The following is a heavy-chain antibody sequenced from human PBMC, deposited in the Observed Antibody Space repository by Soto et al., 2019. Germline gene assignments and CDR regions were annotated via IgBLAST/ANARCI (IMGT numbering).Heavy chain of an antibody. V-gene: IGHV1-18*01. CDR2: ISAYNGNT. Sequence: ASVKVSCKASGYTFTSYGISWVRQAPGQELEWMGWISAYNGNTNYAQKLQGRVTMTTDTSTSTAYMELRSLRSDDTAVYYCARPHGSSGYYSYYGMDVWGQGTTVTVSS. D-gene: IGHD3-22*01. CDR3: ARPHGSSGYYSYYGMDV. CDR1: GYTFTSYG. J-gene: IGHJ6*02.